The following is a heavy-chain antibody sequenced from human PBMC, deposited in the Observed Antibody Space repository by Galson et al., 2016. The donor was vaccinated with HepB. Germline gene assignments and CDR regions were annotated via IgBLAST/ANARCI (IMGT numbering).Heavy chain of an antibody. Sequence: SETLSLTCTVSGGSISSSSYYWDWIRRPPGKGLEWIGSIYYSGSTYNNPSLKSRVTISLDAARNQFSLKLTSVTAADTAIYYCARGGGRFDNWGQGTLVTVSS. D-gene: IGHD3-16*01. CDR1: GGSISSSSYY. V-gene: IGHV4-39*07. CDR2: IYYSGST. J-gene: IGHJ4*02. CDR3: ARGGGRFDN.